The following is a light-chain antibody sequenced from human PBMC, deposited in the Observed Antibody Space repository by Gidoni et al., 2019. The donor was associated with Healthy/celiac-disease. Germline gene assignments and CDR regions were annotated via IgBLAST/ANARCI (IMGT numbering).Light chain of an antibody. CDR2: ECS. V-gene: IGLV2-23*01. CDR3: CSYAGSSTWV. CDR1: SSDVGSYNL. Sequence: QSALTQPASVSGSPGQSITISCTGTSSDVGSYNLVSWYHQHPGKAPKLMIYECSKRPSGVSNRFSGSKSGNTASLTISGLQAEDEADYYCCSYAGSSTWVFGGGTKLTVL. J-gene: IGLJ3*02.